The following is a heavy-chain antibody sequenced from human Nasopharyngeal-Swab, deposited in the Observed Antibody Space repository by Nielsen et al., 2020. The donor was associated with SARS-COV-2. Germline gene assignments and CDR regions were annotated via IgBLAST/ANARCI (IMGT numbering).Heavy chain of an antibody. Sequence: GGSLRLSCAASGFTFSSYGMHWVRQAPGKGLAWVAVIWYDGSNKYYADSVKGRFTISRDNSKNTLYLQMNSLRAEDTAVYYCAVYYYGSGSYPWGFFGYYYYGMDVWGQGTTVTVSS. CDR2: IWYDGSNK. CDR3: AVYYYGSGSYPWGFFGYYYYGMDV. CDR1: GFTFSSYG. V-gene: IGHV3-33*01. J-gene: IGHJ6*02. D-gene: IGHD3-10*01.